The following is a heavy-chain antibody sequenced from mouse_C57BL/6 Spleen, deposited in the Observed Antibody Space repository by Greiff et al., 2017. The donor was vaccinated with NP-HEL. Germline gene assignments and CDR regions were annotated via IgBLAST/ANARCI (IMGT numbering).Heavy chain of an antibody. V-gene: IGHV1-18*01. CDR2: INPNNGGT. J-gene: IGHJ3*01. Sequence: VQLKQSGPELVKPGASVKIPCKASGYTFTDYNMDWVKQSHGKSLEWIGDINPNNGGTIYNQKFKGKATLTVDKSSSTAYMELRSLTSEDTAVYYCARLTGNWFAYWGQGTLVTVSA. CDR1: GYTFTDYN. D-gene: IGHD4-1*01. CDR3: ARLTGNWFAY.